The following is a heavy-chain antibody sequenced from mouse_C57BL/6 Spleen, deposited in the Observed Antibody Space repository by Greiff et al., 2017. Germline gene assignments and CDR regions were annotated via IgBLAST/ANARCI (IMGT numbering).Heavy chain of an antibody. V-gene: IGHV1-18*01. CDR1: GYTFTDYN. Sequence: EVQLQQSGPELVKPGASVKIPCKASGYTFTDYNMDWVKQSHGKSLEWIGDINPNNGGTIYNQKFKGKATLTVDKSSSTAYMELRSLTSEDTAVYYCATSNWDEGYYAMDYWGQGTSVTVSS. CDR3: ATSNWDEGYYAMDY. D-gene: IGHD4-1*01. J-gene: IGHJ4*01. CDR2: INPNNGGT.